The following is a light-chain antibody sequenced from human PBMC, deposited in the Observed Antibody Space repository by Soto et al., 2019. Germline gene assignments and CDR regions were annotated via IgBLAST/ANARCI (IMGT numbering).Light chain of an antibody. CDR1: SSNIGSNT. CDR2: SNN. V-gene: IGLV1-44*01. Sequence: QSVLTQPPSASGTPGQRVTISCSGSSSNIGSNTVNWYQQLPGTAPKLLIYSNNQRPSGVPDRFSGSKSGTSASPAISGLQAEHDADYYCAAWDDCVNGSVVFGGGTKVTVL. CDR3: AAWDDCVNGSVV. J-gene: IGLJ2*01.